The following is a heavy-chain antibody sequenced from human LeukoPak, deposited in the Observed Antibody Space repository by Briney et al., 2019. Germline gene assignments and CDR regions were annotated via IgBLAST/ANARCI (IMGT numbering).Heavy chain of an antibody. V-gene: IGHV1-2*02. CDR3: ARDKSGSSGWYSYFDY. CDR2: INPNSGDT. CDR1: RYTFTGYY. Sequence: ASVRVSCKASRYTFTGYYMHWVRQAPGQGLEWMGWINPNSGDTNYAQKFQGRVTMTRDTSISTAYMELSRLRSDDTAVYYCARDKSGSSGWYSYFDYWGQGTLVTVSS. D-gene: IGHD6-19*01. J-gene: IGHJ4*02.